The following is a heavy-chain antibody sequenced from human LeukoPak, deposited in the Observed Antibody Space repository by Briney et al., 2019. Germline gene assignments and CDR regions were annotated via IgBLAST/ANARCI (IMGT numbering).Heavy chain of an antibody. D-gene: IGHD3-10*01. CDR1: GGSISSSNW. CDR3: AVGGVYLRGGAEAFDI. Sequence: SETLSFTCAVSGGSISSSNWCSCVSQPPGQGLEWIGDIYHSGITNYNPSLKTGATTSVDNSKNQSSLKLSAVTGADTAVYYCAVGGVYLRGGAEAFDIWGQGTMVTVSS. V-gene: IGHV4-4*02. CDR2: IYHSGIT. J-gene: IGHJ3*02.